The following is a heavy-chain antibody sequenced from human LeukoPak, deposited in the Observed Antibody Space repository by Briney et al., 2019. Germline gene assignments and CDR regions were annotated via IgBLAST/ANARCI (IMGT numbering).Heavy chain of an antibody. CDR3: AKISTVTNNFDN. V-gene: IGHV3-23*01. CDR1: GLTVSSNY. D-gene: IGHD4-17*01. CDR2: IDSSGALA. Sequence: PGGSLRLSCAPSGLTVSSNYMSWVRQAPGKGLEWVSSIDSSGALAYHADSVNGRFTISRDNAKNTLYLQMFSLRADDTALYYCAKISTVTNNFDNWGPGTLVTVSS. J-gene: IGHJ4*01.